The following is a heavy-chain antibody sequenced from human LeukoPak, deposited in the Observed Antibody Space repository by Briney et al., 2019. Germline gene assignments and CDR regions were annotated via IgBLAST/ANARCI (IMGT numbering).Heavy chain of an antibody. J-gene: IGHJ4*02. CDR3: ARGRGTWQLAPFDY. V-gene: IGHV4-39*07. CDR1: GGSVSSGSYY. Sequence: SETLSLTCTVSGGSVSSGSYYWSWIRQPPGKGLEWIGEINHSGSTNYNPSLKSRVTISVDTSKNQFSLKLSSVTAADTAVYYCARGRGTWQLAPFDYWGQGTLVTVSS. CDR2: INHSGST. D-gene: IGHD6-6*01.